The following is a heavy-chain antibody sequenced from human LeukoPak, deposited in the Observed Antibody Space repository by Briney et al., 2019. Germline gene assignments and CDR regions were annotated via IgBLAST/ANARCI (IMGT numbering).Heavy chain of an antibody. Sequence: SETLSLSCTVPGGSINNYYWSWIRQPPGKGLEWIGYIYYRGSTSYNPSLKSRVTISVDTSKNQFSLKLISVTAADTAVYYCARCPYSSSTLFDFWGQGTLVTVSS. V-gene: IGHV4-59*01. D-gene: IGHD6-6*01. CDR2: IYYRGST. CDR1: GGSINNYY. CDR3: ARCPYSSSTLFDF. J-gene: IGHJ4*02.